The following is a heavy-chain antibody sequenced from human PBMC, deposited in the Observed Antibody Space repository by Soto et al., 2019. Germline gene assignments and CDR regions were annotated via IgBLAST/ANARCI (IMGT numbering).Heavy chain of an antibody. Sequence: QVYLQQWGAGLLKPSETLSLTCAVYGGSFSGYYWSWIRQAPGKGLEWIGEVHLAGSTNYSPSLKGRVTMSLDTSKNQFSLMLTSVTAADTAMYYCARRVVPAALGLRGRGTLVTVSS. V-gene: IGHV4-34*01. J-gene: IGHJ2*01. CDR3: ARRVVPAALGL. D-gene: IGHD2-2*01. CDR1: GGSFSGYY. CDR2: VHLAGST.